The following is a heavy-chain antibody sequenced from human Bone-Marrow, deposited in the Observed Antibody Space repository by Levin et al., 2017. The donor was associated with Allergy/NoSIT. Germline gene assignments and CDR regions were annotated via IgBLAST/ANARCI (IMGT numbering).Heavy chain of an antibody. J-gene: IGHJ4*02. D-gene: IGHD5-24*01. CDR1: GDSLSSYY. CDR3: ARSLRRENFDY. CDR2: ISYSGST. Sequence: ASETLSLTCTVSGDSLSSYYWSWIWQPPGKRLEWIAYISYSGSTNYNPSLKSRVTLSVDTSKNHFSLNLTSVTAAATAVYYCARSLRRENFDYWGQGILVTVSS. V-gene: IGHV4-59*01.